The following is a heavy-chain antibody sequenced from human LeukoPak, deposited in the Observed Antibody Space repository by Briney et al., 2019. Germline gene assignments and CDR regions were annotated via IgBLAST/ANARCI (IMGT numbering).Heavy chain of an antibody. CDR3: ARDLAPGNSYYYYYYMDV. J-gene: IGHJ6*03. D-gene: IGHD6-13*01. V-gene: IGHV4-4*07. CDR1: GGSISSYY. Sequence: SETLSLTCTVSGGSISSYYWSWIRQPAGKGLEWIGRIYTSGSTNYNPSLKSRVTMSVDTSKNQFSLKLSSVTAADTAVYYCARDLAPGNSYYYYYYMDVWGKGTTVTVSS. CDR2: IYTSGST.